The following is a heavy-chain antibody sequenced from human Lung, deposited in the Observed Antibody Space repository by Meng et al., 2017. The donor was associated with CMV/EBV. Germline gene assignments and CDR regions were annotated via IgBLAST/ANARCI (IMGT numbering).Heavy chain of an antibody. CDR1: GYTFTNYN. V-gene: IGHV1-8*01. D-gene: IGHD2-2*01. J-gene: IGHJ4*02. Sequence: QVLLVQSGAVVKKRGASVKVSCKASGYTFTNYNINWVRQATGQGLEGMGWMNPNTGNTGYGQKFQGRITMTRNTAISTAYMELSSLTSEVTALYFCARGLRRPSSAIDFDYWGQGPLVTVSS. CDR3: ARGLRRPSSAIDFDY. CDR2: MNPNTGNT.